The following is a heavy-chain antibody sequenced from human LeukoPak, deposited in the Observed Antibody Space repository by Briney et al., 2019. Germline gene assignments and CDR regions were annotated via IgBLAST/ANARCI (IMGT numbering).Heavy chain of an antibody. CDR1: GYTFTGYY. D-gene: IGHD6-19*01. V-gene: IGHV1-2*02. CDR3: AREYSGWYNYYYYYMDV. J-gene: IGHJ6*03. Sequence: ASVKVSCKASGYTFTGYYMHWVQQAPGQGLEWMGWINPNSGGTNYAQKFQGRVTMTRDTSISTAYMELSRLRSDDTAVYYCAREYSGWYNYYYYYMDVWGKGTTVTVSS. CDR2: INPNSGGT.